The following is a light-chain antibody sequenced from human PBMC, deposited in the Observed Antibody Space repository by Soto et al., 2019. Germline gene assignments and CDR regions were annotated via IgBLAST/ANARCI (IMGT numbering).Light chain of an antibody. CDR1: SSDVGGYTY. V-gene: IGLV2-14*01. J-gene: IGLJ2*01. Sequence: QSALTQPASVSGSPGQSITISCTGTSSDVGGYTYVSWYQRYPGKAPQLIIYEVSNRPSGVSNRFSGSKSGNTASLTISGLQAEDEADYYCSSHAGIKNVVFGGGTKLTVL. CDR3: SSHAGIKNVV. CDR2: EVS.